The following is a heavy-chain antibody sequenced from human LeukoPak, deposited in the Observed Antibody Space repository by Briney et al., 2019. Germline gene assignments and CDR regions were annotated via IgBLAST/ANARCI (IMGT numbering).Heavy chain of an antibody. CDR1: GFTFSNYG. CDR2: IRYDGSNK. J-gene: IGHJ5*02. V-gene: IGHV3-30*02. CDR3: ANVPCGTSCHLNNWFDP. D-gene: IGHD2-2*01. Sequence: PGGSLRLSCEAPGFTFSNYGMHWVRQAPGKGLEGVAFIRYDGSNKYYADSMKGRFTISRDNSKNTLYLQMNSPRAEDTAVYYCANVPCGTSCHLNNWFDPWGQGTLVTVSS.